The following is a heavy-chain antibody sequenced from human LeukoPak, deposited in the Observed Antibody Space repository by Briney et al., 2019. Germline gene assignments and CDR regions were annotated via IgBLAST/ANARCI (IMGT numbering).Heavy chain of an antibody. CDR3: ARCRLAASWFDP. Sequence: SETLSLTCTVSGGSISSGGYYWSWIRQHPGKGLEWIGYIYYSGSTYYNPSLKSRVTISVDTSKNQFSLKLSSVTAADTAVYYCARCRLAASWFDPWGQGTLVTVSS. CDR2: IYYSGST. D-gene: IGHD6-25*01. V-gene: IGHV4-31*03. J-gene: IGHJ5*02. CDR1: GGSISSGGYY.